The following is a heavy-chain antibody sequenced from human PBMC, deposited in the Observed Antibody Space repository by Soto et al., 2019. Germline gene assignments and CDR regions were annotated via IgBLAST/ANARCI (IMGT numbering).Heavy chain of an antibody. Sequence: GASVKVSCKASGYTFTSYYMHWVRQAPGQGLEWMGIINPSGGSTSYAQKFQGRVTMTRDTSTSTVYMELSSLRSEDTAVYYCARVLQAYYYDSSGSAGSFDYWGQGTLVTVSS. D-gene: IGHD3-22*01. CDR1: GYTFTSYY. V-gene: IGHV1-46*01. CDR2: INPSGGST. CDR3: ARVLQAYYYDSSGSAGSFDY. J-gene: IGHJ4*02.